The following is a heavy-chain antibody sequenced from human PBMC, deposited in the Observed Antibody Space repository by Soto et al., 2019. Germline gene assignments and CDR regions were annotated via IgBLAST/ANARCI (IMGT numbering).Heavy chain of an antibody. D-gene: IGHD6-19*01. J-gene: IGHJ6*02. V-gene: IGHV1-46*01. Sequence: ASVKVSCKASGYTFTSYYMHWVRQAPGQGLEWMGIINPSGGSTSYAQKFQGRVTMTRDRSTSTAYMELRSLRFEDTAVYYCAKEVPYSSGWISDYYYGMDVWGQGTTVTVSS. CDR3: AKEVPYSSGWISDYYYGMDV. CDR1: GYTFTSYY. CDR2: INPSGGST.